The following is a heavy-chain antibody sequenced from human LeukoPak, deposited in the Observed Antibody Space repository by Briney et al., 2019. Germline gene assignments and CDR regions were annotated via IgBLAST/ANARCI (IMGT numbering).Heavy chain of an antibody. CDR1: GGSISSGGYY. J-gene: IGHJ4*02. CDR2: IYYSGST. D-gene: IGHD3-3*01. Sequence: PSETLSLTCIVSGGSISSGGYYWSWIRQHPGKGLEWIGYIYYSGSTYYNPSLKSRVTISVDTSKNQFSLKLSSVTAADTAVYYCARAWRYYFDYWGQGTLVTVSS. V-gene: IGHV4-31*03. CDR3: ARAWRYYFDY.